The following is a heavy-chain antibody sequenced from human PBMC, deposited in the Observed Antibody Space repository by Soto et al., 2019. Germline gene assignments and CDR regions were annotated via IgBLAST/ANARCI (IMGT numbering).Heavy chain of an antibody. Sequence: RESLKISCKCSGYSFTSYWVTWVRQMPGKGLEWLGRIDPSDSHTNYSPSAQGHVTISADKSMTTAYLQWSSLKASDTAIYYCARHGVGASTSYDFFALDVWGQGTTVTGSS. CDR3: ARHGVGASTSYDFFALDV. D-gene: IGHD1-26*01. CDR2: IDPSDSHT. J-gene: IGHJ6*02. V-gene: IGHV5-10-1*01. CDR1: GYSFTSYW.